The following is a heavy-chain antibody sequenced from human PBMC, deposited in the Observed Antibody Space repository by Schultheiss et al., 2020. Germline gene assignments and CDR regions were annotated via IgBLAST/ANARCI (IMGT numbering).Heavy chain of an antibody. D-gene: IGHD6-19*01. CDR2: ISSSGSTI. CDR1: GFTFSSYA. Sequence: ESLKISCAASGFTFSSYAMSWVRQAPGKGLEWVSYISSSGSTIYYADSVKGRFTISRDNAKNSLYLQMNSLRAEDTAVYYCANEFGAVAGTFDYWGQGTLVTVSS. J-gene: IGHJ4*02. V-gene: IGHV3-48*04. CDR3: ANEFGAVAGTFDY.